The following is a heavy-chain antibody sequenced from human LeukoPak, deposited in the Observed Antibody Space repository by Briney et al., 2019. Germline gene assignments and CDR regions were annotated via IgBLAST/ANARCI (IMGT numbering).Heavy chain of an antibody. CDR1: GFTFSSYA. Sequence: HPGGSLRLSCAASGFTFSSYAMSWVRQAPGKGLEWVSVIYSGGSTYYADSVKGRFTISRHNSKNTLYLQMNSLRAEDTAVYYCARDQWSWWSSGWYYYGMDVWGQGTTVTVSS. CDR2: IYSGGST. CDR3: ARDQWSWWSSGWYYYGMDV. J-gene: IGHJ6*02. D-gene: IGHD6-19*01. V-gene: IGHV3-53*04.